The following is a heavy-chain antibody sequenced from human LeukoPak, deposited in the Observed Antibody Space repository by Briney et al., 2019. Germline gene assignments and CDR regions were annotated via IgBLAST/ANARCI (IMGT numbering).Heavy chain of an antibody. J-gene: IGHJ3*02. CDR2: ISGSGGST. CDR3: AKLRYFDWLLSPGAFDI. V-gene: IGHV3-23*01. CDR1: AFTFSSYA. Sequence: GGSLRLSCAASAFTFSSYAMSWVRQAPGKGLEWVSAISGSGGSTYYADSVKGRFTISRDNSKNTLYLQMNSLRAEDTAVYYCAKLRYFDWLLSPGAFDIWGQGTMVTVSS. D-gene: IGHD3-9*01.